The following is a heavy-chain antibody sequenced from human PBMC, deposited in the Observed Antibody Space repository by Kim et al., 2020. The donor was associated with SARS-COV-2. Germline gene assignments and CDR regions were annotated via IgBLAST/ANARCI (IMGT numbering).Heavy chain of an antibody. V-gene: IGHV3-23*01. J-gene: IGHJ4*02. Sequence: GGSLRLSCAASGFTFSSYAMSWVRQAPGKGLEWVSAISGSGGSTYYADSVKGRFTISRDNSKNTLYLQMNSLRAEDTAVYYCAKDRGDRIAAAAGFDYWGQGTLVTVSS. CDR1: GFTFSSYA. CDR2: ISGSGGST. D-gene: IGHD6-13*01. CDR3: AKDRGDRIAAAAGFDY.